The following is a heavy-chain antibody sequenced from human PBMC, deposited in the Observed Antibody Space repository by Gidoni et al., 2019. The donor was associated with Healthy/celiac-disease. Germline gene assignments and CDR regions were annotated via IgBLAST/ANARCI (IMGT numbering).Heavy chain of an antibody. V-gene: IGHV3-48*02. Sequence: EVQLVESGGGLVQPGGSLRLSCAASGFTFGSYNMNWVRQAPGKGLEWVSYISSSSSTIYYAESGKGRFTISRDNAKNSLYLQRNSLRDEDTAVYYWARAPPDLLTRLFDYWGQGTLVTVSS. CDR1: GFTFGSYN. J-gene: IGHJ4*02. CDR3: ARAPPDLLTRLFDY. CDR2: ISSSSSTI. D-gene: IGHD1-26*01.